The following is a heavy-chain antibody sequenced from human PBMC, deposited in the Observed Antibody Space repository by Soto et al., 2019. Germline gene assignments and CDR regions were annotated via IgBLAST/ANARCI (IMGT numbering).Heavy chain of an antibody. D-gene: IGHD5-18*01. CDR3: VTGYHSDY. V-gene: IGHV3-7*03. Sequence: GGSLRLSCAASGISTSSYWMGWVRQAPGRGLEWVASIKKDGSEKYYMDSLKGRFTISRDNALNSLYLQMNSLRAEDTAVYFCVTGYHSDYWGQGTLVTVSS. J-gene: IGHJ4*02. CDR2: IKKDGSEK. CDR1: GISTSSYW.